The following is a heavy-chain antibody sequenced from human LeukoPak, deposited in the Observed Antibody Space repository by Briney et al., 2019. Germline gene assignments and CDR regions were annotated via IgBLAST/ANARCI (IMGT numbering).Heavy chain of an antibody. CDR3: ARGIRGYYYYYMDV. Sequence: GGSLRLSCAASRFTFSDYYMSWIRQAPGKGLEWVSYISSSGSTIYYADSVKGRFTISRDNAKNSLYLQMNSLRAEDTAVYYCARGIRGYYYYYMDVWGKGTTVTVSS. J-gene: IGHJ6*03. CDR2: ISSSGSTI. D-gene: IGHD3-3*02. V-gene: IGHV3-11*04. CDR1: RFTFSDYY.